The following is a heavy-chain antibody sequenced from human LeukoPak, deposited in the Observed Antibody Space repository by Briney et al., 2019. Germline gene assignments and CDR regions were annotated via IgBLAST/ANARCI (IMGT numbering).Heavy chain of an antibody. Sequence: GASVKVSCKASGYTFTGYYMHWVRQAPGQGLEWMGWINPNSGGTNYAQKFQGRVTMTRDTSISTAYMELSRLRSDDTAVYYCASAPETLNVLRYFDWLGFDPWGQGTLVTVSS. CDR2: INPNSGGT. J-gene: IGHJ5*02. V-gene: IGHV1-2*02. D-gene: IGHD3-9*01. CDR3: ASAPETLNVLRYFDWLGFDP. CDR1: GYTFTGYY.